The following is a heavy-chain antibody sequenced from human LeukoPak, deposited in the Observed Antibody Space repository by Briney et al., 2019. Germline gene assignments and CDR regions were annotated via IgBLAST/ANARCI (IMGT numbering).Heavy chain of an antibody. D-gene: IGHD3-10*01. CDR1: GVSIRSAGYS. CDR2: IYYSGSP. V-gene: IGHV4-31*11. CDR3: ARHVGRVPMVRGVKRPYYFDY. Sequence: SETLSLTCAVSGVSIRSAGYSWYWIRQHPGKGLEWIGHIYYSGSPSYNPSLQSRVTISMDTSKNQFSLNLTSVTAADTAVYYCARHVGRVPMVRGVKRPYYFDYWGQGTLVTVSS. J-gene: IGHJ4*02.